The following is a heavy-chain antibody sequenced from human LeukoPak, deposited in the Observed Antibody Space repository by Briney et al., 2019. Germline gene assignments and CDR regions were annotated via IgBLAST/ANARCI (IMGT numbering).Heavy chain of an antibody. Sequence: PGGSLRLSCAASGFTFSSYAMSWVRQAPGKGLEWVSAISGSGGSTYYADSVKGRFTISRDNSKNTLYLQMNSLRAEDTAVYYCAKDTGYSGSYYYFDHWGQGTLVTVSS. CDR3: AKDTGYSGSYYYFDH. CDR2: ISGSGGST. V-gene: IGHV3-23*01. CDR1: GFTFSSYA. J-gene: IGHJ4*02. D-gene: IGHD1-26*01.